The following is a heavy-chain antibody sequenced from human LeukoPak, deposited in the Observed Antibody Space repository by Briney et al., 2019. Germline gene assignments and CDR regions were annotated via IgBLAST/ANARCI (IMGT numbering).Heavy chain of an antibody. V-gene: IGHV3-30*04. D-gene: IGHD4-11*01. Sequence: PGRSLRLSCAASGVTFSSYAIHWVRQAPGKGLEWVAVTSYDGFNKYYADSVKGRFTISRDNSKNTLYLQMNSLRAEDAAVYYCARDHELQYISAHFDYWGQGTLVTVSS. CDR2: TSYDGFNK. CDR3: ARDHELQYISAHFDY. J-gene: IGHJ4*02. CDR1: GVTFSSYA.